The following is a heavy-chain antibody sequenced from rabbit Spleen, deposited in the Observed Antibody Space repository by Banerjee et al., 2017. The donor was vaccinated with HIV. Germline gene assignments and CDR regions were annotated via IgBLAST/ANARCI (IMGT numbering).Heavy chain of an antibody. J-gene: IGHJ6*01. CDR3: ARDTGSSFSSYGMDL. V-gene: IGHV1S40*01. CDR1: GFSFGNRYY. CDR2: IYAGSSGST. Sequence: QSLEESGGDLVKPGASLTLTCTASGFSFGNRYYMCWVRQAPGKGLEWIACIYAGSSGSTYSATWAKGRFTCSKTSSTTVTLQMTSLTVADTATYFCARDTGSSFSSYGMDLWGQGTLVTVS. D-gene: IGHD8-1*01.